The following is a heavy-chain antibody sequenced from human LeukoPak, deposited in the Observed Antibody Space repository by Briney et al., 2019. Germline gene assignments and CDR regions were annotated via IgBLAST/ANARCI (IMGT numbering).Heavy chain of an antibody. V-gene: IGHV7-4-1*02. Sequence: ASVNVSCKASGNILTRYTINWVRQAPGQGLEWMGWINTNTGKPVYAQGLTGRFVFSWDTSVSTAYLQISSLKTEDTGIYFCTSVIVGATAPWFDPWGQGTPVTVSS. CDR2: INTNTGKP. J-gene: IGHJ5*02. D-gene: IGHD1-26*01. CDR1: GNILTRYT. CDR3: TSVIVGATAPWFDP.